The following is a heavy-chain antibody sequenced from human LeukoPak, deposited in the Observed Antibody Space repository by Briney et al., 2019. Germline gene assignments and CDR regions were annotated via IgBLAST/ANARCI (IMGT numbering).Heavy chain of an antibody. J-gene: IGHJ4*02. CDR3: ASLSHCSTSSCFDY. CDR2: AFYTGGT. CDR1: GASISHYY. V-gene: IGHV4-59*01. Sequence: SSETLSLTCTVSGASISHYYWSWIRQPPGRGLEWIGCAFYTGGTNYNPSLKSRVTISIDTSKSQFSLRLTSVTAADTAIYYCASLSHCSTSSCFDYWGRGTLVTVSS. D-gene: IGHD2-2*01.